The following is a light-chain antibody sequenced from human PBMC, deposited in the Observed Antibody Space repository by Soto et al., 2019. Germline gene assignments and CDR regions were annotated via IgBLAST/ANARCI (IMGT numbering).Light chain of an antibody. J-gene: IGLJ3*02. Sequence: QAVVTQEPSLTVSPGGTVTLTCGSSTGAVTSGHYPYWFQQKSGQAPRTLIYDTSNKHSWTPARFSGSLLGGKAALTLSGAQPEDEAEYYCLLSYSGARWVFGGGTKLTVL. CDR3: LLSYSGARWV. CDR2: DTS. CDR1: TGAVTSGHY. V-gene: IGLV7-46*01.